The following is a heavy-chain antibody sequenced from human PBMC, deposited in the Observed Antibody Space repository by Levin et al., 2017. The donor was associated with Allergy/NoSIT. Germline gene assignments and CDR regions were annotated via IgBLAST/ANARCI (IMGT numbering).Heavy chain of an antibody. CDR1: GFIFSTYG. Sequence: SCAASGFIFSTYGMHWVRQAPGKGLEWVAIISSDGSSKYYGDSVKGRFTISRDNSKNTLYLQMNGLRSEDAAVYYCAKGSDGDLWGQGTLVTVAS. D-gene: IGHD6-19*01. V-gene: IGHV3-30*18. CDR3: AKGSDGDL. CDR2: ISSDGSSK. J-gene: IGHJ5*02.